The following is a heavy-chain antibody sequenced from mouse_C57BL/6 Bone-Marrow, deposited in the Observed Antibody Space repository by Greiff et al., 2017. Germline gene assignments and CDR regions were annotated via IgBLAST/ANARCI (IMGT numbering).Heavy chain of an antibody. CDR1: GYTFTDYE. CDR3: TSTGTTRVYFDY. J-gene: IGHJ2*01. D-gene: IGHD4-1*02. Sequence: QVQLQQSGAELVRPGASVTLSCKASGYTFTDYEMHWVKQTPVHGLEWIGAIDPETGGPAYNQKFKGKAILTADKSSSTAYMELRSLTSEDSAVYYCTSTGTTRVYFDYWGQGTTRTVSS. CDR2: IDPETGGP. V-gene: IGHV1-15*01.